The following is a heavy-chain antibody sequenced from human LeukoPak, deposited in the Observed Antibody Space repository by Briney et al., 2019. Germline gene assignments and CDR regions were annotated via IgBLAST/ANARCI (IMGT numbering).Heavy chain of an antibody. CDR2: IYYSGST. V-gene: IGHV4-59*01. J-gene: IGHJ3*02. D-gene: IGHD4-17*01. Sequence: SETLSLTCTVSGGSISSYYWSWIRQPPGKGLEWIGYIYYSGSTNYNPSLKSRVTISVDTSKNQFSLKLSSVTAADTAVYYCARDTDYGDYGAFGIWGQGTMVTVSS. CDR1: GGSISSYY. CDR3: ARDTDYGDYGAFGI.